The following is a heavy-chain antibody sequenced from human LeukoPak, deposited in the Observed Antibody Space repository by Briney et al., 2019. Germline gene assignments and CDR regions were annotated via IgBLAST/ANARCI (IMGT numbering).Heavy chain of an antibody. D-gene: IGHD3-10*01. J-gene: IGHJ4*02. CDR3: AGDPPFGELLLNFDY. Sequence: PGGSLRLSCAASGFTFSNHAMVWVRQAPGKGLEWVSSISGSGAMTYYADSVKGRFTISRDNAKNSLYLQMSSLRAEDTAVYYCAGDPPFGELLLNFDYWGQGTLVTVSS. V-gene: IGHV3-23*01. CDR2: ISGSGAMT. CDR1: GFTFSNHA.